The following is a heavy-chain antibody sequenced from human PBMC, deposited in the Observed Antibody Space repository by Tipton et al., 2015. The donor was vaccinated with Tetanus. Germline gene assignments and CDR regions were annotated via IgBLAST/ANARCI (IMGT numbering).Heavy chain of an antibody. CDR1: GFTFSSYG. CDR3: ARDQNDFWSGYYTYGGMDV. J-gene: IGHJ6*02. D-gene: IGHD3-3*01. V-gene: IGHV3-33*01. Sequence: SLRFSCAASGFTFSSYGMHWVRQAPGKGLEWVAVIWYDGSNKYYADSVKGRFTISRDNSKNTLYLQMNSLRAEDTAVYYCARDQNDFWSGYYTYGGMDVWGQGTTVTVSS. CDR2: IWYDGSNK.